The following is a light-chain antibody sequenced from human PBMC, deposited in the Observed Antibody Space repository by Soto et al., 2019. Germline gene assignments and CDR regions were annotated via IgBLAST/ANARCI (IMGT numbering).Light chain of an antibody. J-gene: IGKJ1*01. CDR1: QGIRND. V-gene: IGKV1-17*01. CDR3: LQNNSYPRT. CDR2: AAS. Sequence: DIQMSPSPSSLYVSVGDRDTITCRASQGIRNDLGWYQQKPGKAPKRLIYAASSLLSGVPSRFSGSGSETEFNLTISSLQPEDFATYYCLQNNSYPRTFGQGTKVDIK.